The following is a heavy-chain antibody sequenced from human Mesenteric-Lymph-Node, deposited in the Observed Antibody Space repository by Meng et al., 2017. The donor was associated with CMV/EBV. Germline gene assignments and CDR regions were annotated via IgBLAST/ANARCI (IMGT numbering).Heavy chain of an antibody. V-gene: IGHV4-39*01. Sequence: LRLHEPSPGLVKPSAPLSLSCIVSGDSISNSTYYWTWIRKPPGKGLEWIGSVHHSGTTYYNPSLKGRLTISVDTSANLFSLRLTTVTAADTATYYCARRGNYDSDYSEYWGQGTLVAVSS. J-gene: IGHJ4*02. CDR3: ARRGNYDSDYSEY. CDR2: VHHSGTT. D-gene: IGHD3-22*01. CDR1: GDSISNSTYY.